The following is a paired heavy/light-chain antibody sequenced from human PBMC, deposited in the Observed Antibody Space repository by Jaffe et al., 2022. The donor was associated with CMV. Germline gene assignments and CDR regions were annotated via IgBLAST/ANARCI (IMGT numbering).Heavy chain of an antibody. CDR1: GFTFSGSA. D-gene: IGHD6-6*01. CDR2: IRSKANSYAT. Sequence: EVQLVESGGGLVQPGGSLKLSCAASGFTFSGSAMHWVRQASGKGLEWVGRIRSKANSYATAYAASVKGRFTISRDDSKNTAYLQMNSLKTEDTAVYYCTRLFTASTISSIAARSNDYWGQGTLVTVSS. V-gene: IGHV3-73*01. CDR3: TRLFTASTISSIAARSNDY. J-gene: IGHJ4*02.
Light chain of an antibody. CDR3: QQYYSTRL. CDR2: AAS. Sequence: DIQMTQSPSSLSASVGDRVTITCRASQGISNSLAWYQQKPGKAPKLLLYAASRLESGVPSRFSGSGSGTDYTLTISSLQPEDFATYYCQQYYSTRLFGGGTKVEIK. CDR1: QGISNS. V-gene: IGKV1-NL1*01. J-gene: IGKJ4*01.